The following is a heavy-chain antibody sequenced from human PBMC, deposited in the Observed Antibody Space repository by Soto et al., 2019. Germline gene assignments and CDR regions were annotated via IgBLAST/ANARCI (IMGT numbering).Heavy chain of an antibody. Sequence: QVQLVQSGAEVKKPGSSVKVSCKASGGTFSSYAISWVRQAPGQGLEWMGGIIPIFGTANYAQKFQGRVTITADESTSTAYMELSSLRSEDTAVYYCASGASVTPYGDSHWFDPWGQGTLVTVSS. CDR1: GGTFSSYA. D-gene: IGHD4-17*01. V-gene: IGHV1-69*01. J-gene: IGHJ5*02. CDR3: ASGASVTPYGDSHWFDP. CDR2: IIPIFGTA.